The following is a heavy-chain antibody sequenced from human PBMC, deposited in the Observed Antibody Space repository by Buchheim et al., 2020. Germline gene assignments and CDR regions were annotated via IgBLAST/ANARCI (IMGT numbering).Heavy chain of an antibody. Sequence: QVQLVESGGGVVQPGRSLRLSCAASGFTFTSYGIHWVRQAPGKGLEWVAVISYDGSNKYYADSVKGRLTISRDNSKNTMNLQMNSLRAEDTADYYCAKALSSGTYYSAGMDVWGQVTT. J-gene: IGHJ6*02. D-gene: IGHD3-10*01. V-gene: IGHV3-30*18. CDR2: ISYDGSNK. CDR3: AKALSSGTYYSAGMDV. CDR1: GFTFTSYG.